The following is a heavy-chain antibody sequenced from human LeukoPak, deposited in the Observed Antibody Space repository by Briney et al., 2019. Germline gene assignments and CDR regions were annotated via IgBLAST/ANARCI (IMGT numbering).Heavy chain of an antibody. CDR3: AKDRRYFDWLSDFDY. CDR1: GFTFGNSW. V-gene: IGHV3-30*18. J-gene: IGHJ4*02. D-gene: IGHD3-9*01. CDR2: ISYDGSNK. Sequence: GGSLRLSCAASGFTFGNSWVHWVRQAPGKGLEWVAVISYDGSNKYYADSVKGRFTISRDNSKNTLYLQMNSLRAEDTAVYYCAKDRRYFDWLSDFDYWGQGTLVTVPS.